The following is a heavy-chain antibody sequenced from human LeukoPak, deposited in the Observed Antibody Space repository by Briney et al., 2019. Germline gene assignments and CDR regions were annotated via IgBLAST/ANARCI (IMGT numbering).Heavy chain of an antibody. CDR1: GYTFTGYY. J-gene: IGHJ4*02. CDR3: ARVTPRGLRFLEWLSPLDY. Sequence: ASVKVSCKASGYTFTGYYMHWVRQAPGQGLEGMGWINPNSGGTNYAQKFHGRVTMTRDTSISTAYMELSRLRSDDTAVYYCARVTPRGLRFLEWLSPLDYWGQGTLVTVSS. D-gene: IGHD3-3*01. CDR2: INPNSGGT. V-gene: IGHV1-2*02.